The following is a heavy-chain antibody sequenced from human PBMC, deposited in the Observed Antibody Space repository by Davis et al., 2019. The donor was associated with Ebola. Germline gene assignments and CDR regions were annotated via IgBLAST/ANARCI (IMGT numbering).Heavy chain of an antibody. V-gene: IGHV4-30-4*01. CDR2: ISYNGNT. CDR3: ARGLVGLAARVFDY. CDR1: GDSISSGDFY. Sequence: MPSETLSLTCTVSGDSISSGDFYWGWIRQPPGKGLEWIGYISYNGNTYYTPSLKSRLAISVDTSKNHFSLKLSSVTAADTAVYYCARGLVGLAARVFDYWGQGTLVTVSS. J-gene: IGHJ4*02. D-gene: IGHD6-6*01.